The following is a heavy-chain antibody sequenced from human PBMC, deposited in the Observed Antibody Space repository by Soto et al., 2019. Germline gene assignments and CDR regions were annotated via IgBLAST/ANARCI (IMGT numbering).Heavy chain of an antibody. CDR3: ARASGYDYRSDFDY. J-gene: IGHJ4*02. V-gene: IGHV3-21*01. Sequence: GGSLRLSCAASGFTFSSYSMNWVRQAPGKGLEWVSSISSSSSYIYYADSVKGRFTISRDNAKNSLYLQMNSLRAEDTAVYYCARASGYDYRSDFDYWGQGTLVTVSS. CDR1: GFTFSSYS. D-gene: IGHD5-12*01. CDR2: ISSSSSYI.